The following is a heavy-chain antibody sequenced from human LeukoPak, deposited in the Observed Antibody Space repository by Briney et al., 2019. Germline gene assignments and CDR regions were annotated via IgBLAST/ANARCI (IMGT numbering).Heavy chain of an antibody. D-gene: IGHD3-22*01. Sequence: SETLSLTCTVSGGSISSYYWSWIRQPPGKGLEWIGYIYYSGSTNYNPSLKSRVTISVDTSKNQFSLKLSSVTAADTAVYYCARQYYDSSGYYSVNWFDPWGQGTPVTVSS. V-gene: IGHV4-59*08. J-gene: IGHJ5*02. CDR2: IYYSGST. CDR1: GGSISSYY. CDR3: ARQYYDSSGYYSVNWFDP.